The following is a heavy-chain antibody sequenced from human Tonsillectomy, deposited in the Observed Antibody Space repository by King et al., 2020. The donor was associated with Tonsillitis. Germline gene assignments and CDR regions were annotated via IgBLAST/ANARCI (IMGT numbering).Heavy chain of an antibody. Sequence: HVQLQESGPGLVKPSETLSLTCTVSGGSINTNYWSWIRQTPGKGLEWIGYIYYSGDTKYNPSLESRVTISVDTSGKHFSLELRSVTAADTAVYYCASHSPYGPGSYGPYYGMDVWGQGTTVTVSS. J-gene: IGHJ6*02. CDR3: ASHSPYGPGSYGPYYGMDV. CDR2: IYYSGDT. CDR1: GGSINTNY. D-gene: IGHD3-10*01. V-gene: IGHV4-59*08.